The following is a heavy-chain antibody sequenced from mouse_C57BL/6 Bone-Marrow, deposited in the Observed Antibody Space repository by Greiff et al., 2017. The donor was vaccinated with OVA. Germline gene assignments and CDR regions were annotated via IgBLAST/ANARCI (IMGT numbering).Heavy chain of an antibody. CDR2: ISSGSSTT. CDR1: GFTFSDYG. J-gene: IGHJ2*01. Sequence: EVQLMESGGGLVKPGGSLKLSCAASGFTFSDYGMHWVRQAPEKGLEWVAYISSGSSTTYYADTLKGRFTISRDNDKNTLFLQMNSLRSEDTDMYYYARETDDDYEAAFDYWGQGTTLTVSA. CDR3: ARETDDDYEAAFDY. D-gene: IGHD2-4*01. V-gene: IGHV5-17*01.